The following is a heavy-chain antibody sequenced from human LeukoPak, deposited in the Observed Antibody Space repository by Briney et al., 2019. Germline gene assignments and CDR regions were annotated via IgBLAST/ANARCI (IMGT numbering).Heavy chain of an antibody. J-gene: IGHJ4*02. D-gene: IGHD6-6*01. V-gene: IGHV4-39*07. Sequence: SETLSLTCTVSGGSISSSSYYWGWIRQPPGKGLEWIGSIYYSGSTYYNPSLKSRVTISVDTSKNQFSLKLSSVTAADTAVYYCARGRSSSSGPFDYWGQGTLVTVSS. CDR1: GGSISSSSYY. CDR2: IYYSGST. CDR3: ARGRSSSSGPFDY.